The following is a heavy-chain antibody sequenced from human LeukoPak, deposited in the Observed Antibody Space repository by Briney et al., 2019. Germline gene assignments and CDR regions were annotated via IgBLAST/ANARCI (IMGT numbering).Heavy chain of an antibody. V-gene: IGHV3-30*04. J-gene: IGHJ4*02. D-gene: IGHD1-26*01. Sequence: GGSLRLSCAASGFTFSSYAMHWVRQAPGKGLEWVAVISYDGSNKYYADSVKGRFTISRDNSKNSLYLQMNSLRAEDTAVYYCARESYFYRAVDYWGQGTLVTVSS. CDR3: ARESYFYRAVDY. CDR2: ISYDGSNK. CDR1: GFTFSSYA.